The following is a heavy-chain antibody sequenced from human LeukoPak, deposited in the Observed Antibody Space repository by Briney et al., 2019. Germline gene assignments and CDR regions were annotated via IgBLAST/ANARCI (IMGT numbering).Heavy chain of an antibody. Sequence: PGGSLGLSCAASGFTFSSYAMSWVRQAPGKGLEWVSAISGSGGSTYNADSVKGRFTISRDNSKNALYLQMNSLRAEDTAVYYCAKGTGMMWFDPWGQGTLVTVSS. CDR3: AKGTGMMWFDP. CDR2: ISGSGGST. J-gene: IGHJ5*02. CDR1: GFTFSSYA. V-gene: IGHV3-23*01. D-gene: IGHD3-16*01.